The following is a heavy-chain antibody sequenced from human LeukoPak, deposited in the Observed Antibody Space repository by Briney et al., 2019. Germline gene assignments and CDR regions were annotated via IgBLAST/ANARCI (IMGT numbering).Heavy chain of an antibody. J-gene: IGHJ4*02. Sequence: PGRSLRLSCAASGFTFDDYAMHWVRQAPGKGLEWVSGISWNSGSIDYAGSVKGRFTISRDNAKNSLYLQMDSLRVEDTALYYCAADKGTMEMDYWGQRTLVTVSS. CDR2: ISWNSGSI. V-gene: IGHV3-9*01. CDR1: GFTFDDYA. CDR3: AADKGTMEMDY. D-gene: IGHD1-14*01.